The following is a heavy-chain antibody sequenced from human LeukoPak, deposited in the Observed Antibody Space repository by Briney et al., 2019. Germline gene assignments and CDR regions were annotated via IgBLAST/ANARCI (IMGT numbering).Heavy chain of an antibody. CDR3: ARDPGIAAAGRYGMDV. D-gene: IGHD6-13*01. V-gene: IGHV3-53*01. CDR2: IYSGGST. CDR1: GFTVSSNY. Sequence: PGGSLSLSCAASGFTVSSNYMSWVRQAPGKGLEWVSVIYSGGSTYYADSVKGRFTISRDNSKNTLYLQMNSLRAEDTAVYYCARDPGIAAAGRYGMDVWGQGTTVTVSS. J-gene: IGHJ6*02.